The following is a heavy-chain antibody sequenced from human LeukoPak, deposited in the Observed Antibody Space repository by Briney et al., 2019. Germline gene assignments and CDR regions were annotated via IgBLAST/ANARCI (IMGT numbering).Heavy chain of an antibody. J-gene: IGHJ3*02. CDR2: IYHSGRT. CDR1: GYSISSGYY. D-gene: IGHD4-11*01. V-gene: IGHV4-38-2*02. CDR3: AGERTTPRGGAFDI. Sequence: SETLSLTCTVSGYSISSGYYWGWIRQPPGKGLEWIGNIYHSGRTYDNPSLKSRVTISVDRSKNQFSLKLSSVTAADTAVYYCAGERTTPRGGAFDIWGQGTMVTVSS.